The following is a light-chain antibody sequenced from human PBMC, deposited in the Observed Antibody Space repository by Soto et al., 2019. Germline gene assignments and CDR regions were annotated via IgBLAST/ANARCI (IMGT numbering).Light chain of an antibody. CDR3: QQYYNWPPLYT. V-gene: IGKV3D-15*01. CDR1: QSVSIN. CDR2: EAS. Sequence: EIVLTQSPATLSVSPGERATLSCRASQSVSINLAWYQQKPGQAPRFLIYEASTRATGIPARFSGSGSGTEFSLTISSLHSEDSAIYYCQQYYNWPPLYTFGQGTKLEIK. J-gene: IGKJ2*01.